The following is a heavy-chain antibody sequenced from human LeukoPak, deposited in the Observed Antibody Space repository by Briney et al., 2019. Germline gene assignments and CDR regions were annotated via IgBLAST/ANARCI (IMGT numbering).Heavy chain of an antibody. Sequence: GGSLRLSCAASGFTFSGYAMHWVRQAPGKGLEWVAVISYDGSNKYYADSVKGRFTISRDNSKNTLYLQMNSLRAEDTAVYYCARDTVTDYYFDYWGQGTLVTVSS. V-gene: IGHV3-30-3*01. D-gene: IGHD4-17*01. J-gene: IGHJ4*02. CDR3: ARDTVTDYYFDY. CDR2: ISYDGSNK. CDR1: GFTFSGYA.